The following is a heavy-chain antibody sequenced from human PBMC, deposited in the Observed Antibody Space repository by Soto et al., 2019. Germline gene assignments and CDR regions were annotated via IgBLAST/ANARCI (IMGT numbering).Heavy chain of an antibody. Sequence: GGSLTLACAASGLTFSTYAMNWVRQAPGKGLEWVAVISYDGSNKYYADSVKGRFTISRDNSKNTLYLQMNSLRAEDTAVYYCATSRDGYKRSMDVWGQGTTVTVSS. J-gene: IGHJ6*02. V-gene: IGHV3-30*03. CDR2: ISYDGSNK. CDR1: GLTFSTYA. D-gene: IGHD5-12*01. CDR3: ATSRDGYKRSMDV.